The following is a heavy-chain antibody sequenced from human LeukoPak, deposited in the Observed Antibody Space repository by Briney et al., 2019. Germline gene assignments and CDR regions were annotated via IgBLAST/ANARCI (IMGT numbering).Heavy chain of an antibody. V-gene: IGHV1-18*01. CDR3: ARDEWLAGRYYYYYGMDV. Sequence: ASVKVSCKASGYTFTSYGISWVRQAPGQGLEWMGWISAYNGNTNYAQKLQGRVTMTTDTSTSTAYMELRSLRSEDTAVYYCARDEWLAGRYYYYYGMDVWGQGTTVTVSS. J-gene: IGHJ6*02. CDR1: GYTFTSYG. CDR2: ISAYNGNT. D-gene: IGHD6-19*01.